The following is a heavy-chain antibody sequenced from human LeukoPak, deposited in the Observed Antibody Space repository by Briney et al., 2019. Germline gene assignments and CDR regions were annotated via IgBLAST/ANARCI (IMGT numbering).Heavy chain of an antibody. CDR3: AREGSYYDSWYFDL. CDR1: GFTFSSSW. D-gene: IGHD3-22*01. V-gene: IGHV3-7*01. Sequence: AGGSLRLSCAASGFTFSSSWMTWVRQAPGKGLEWVASINQDGGEIHYVDSVKGRFTISRDNSKNTLYLQMNSLRAEDTAVYYCAREGSYYDSWYFDLWGRGTLVTVSS. CDR2: INQDGGEI. J-gene: IGHJ2*01.